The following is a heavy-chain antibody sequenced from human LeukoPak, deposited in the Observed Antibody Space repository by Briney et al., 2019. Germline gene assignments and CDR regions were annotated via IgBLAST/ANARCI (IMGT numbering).Heavy chain of an antibody. V-gene: IGHV4-59*01. D-gene: IGHD1-26*01. Sequence: PSETLSLTCAVSGGSINNYYWSWIRQPPGKGLEWIGYIYDSGSTNSTPSPKSRVTTSLDTSKNQVSLELSSVTAADTAVYYCARERREQLLPPYARLATYFDYWGQGTLVTVSS. CDR1: GGSINNYY. CDR3: ARERREQLLPPYARLATYFDY. J-gene: IGHJ4*02. CDR2: IYDSGST.